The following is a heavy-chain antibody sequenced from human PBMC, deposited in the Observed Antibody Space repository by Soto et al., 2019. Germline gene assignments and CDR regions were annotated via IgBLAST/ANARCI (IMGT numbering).Heavy chain of an antibody. D-gene: IGHD2-21*01. CDR3: ARVGEIAYCGGDCVNEYFDY. V-gene: IGHV1-46*03. CDR2: INPSGGST. CDR1: GYTFTSYY. Sequence: QVQLVQSGAEVKKPGASVKVSCKASGYTFTSYYMHWVRQAPGQGLEWMGIINPSGGSTSYAQKFQGRVTMTRDTSTSTVYMVLSSLRSEDTAVYYCARVGEIAYCGGDCVNEYFDYWGQGTLVTVSS. J-gene: IGHJ4*02.